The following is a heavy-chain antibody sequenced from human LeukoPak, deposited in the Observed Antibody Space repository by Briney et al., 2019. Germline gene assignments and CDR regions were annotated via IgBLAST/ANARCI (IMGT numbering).Heavy chain of an antibody. CDR3: ARRRDGYNWDNAFDI. V-gene: IGHV5-51*01. D-gene: IGHD5-24*01. Sequence: GESFKISCQASGYRFSTYWIVWVRQMPGKGLEWMGTIYPRDSDTRYSPSFQGQVTMSADKSINTAYLQWSSLKASDTAMYYCARRRDGYNWDNAFDIWGQGTRVTVSS. CDR1: GYRFSTYW. CDR2: IYPRDSDT. J-gene: IGHJ3*02.